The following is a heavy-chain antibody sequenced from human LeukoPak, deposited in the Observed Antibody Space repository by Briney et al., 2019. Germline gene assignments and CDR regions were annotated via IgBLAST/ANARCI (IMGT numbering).Heavy chain of an antibody. V-gene: IGHV4-59*12. D-gene: IGHD3-10*01. Sequence: SETLSLTCTVSGGSISSYYWSWIRQPPGKGLEWIGYIYYSGSTNYNPSLKSRVTISVDTSKNQFSLKLGSVTAADTAVYYCASRIRTMVRGVIKDWYDPWGQGTLVTVSS. CDR2: IYYSGST. CDR3: ASRIRTMVRGVIKDWYDP. CDR1: GGSISSYY. J-gene: IGHJ5*02.